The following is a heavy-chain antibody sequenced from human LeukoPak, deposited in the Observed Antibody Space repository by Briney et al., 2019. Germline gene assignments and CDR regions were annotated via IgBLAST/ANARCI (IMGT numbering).Heavy chain of an antibody. Sequence: ASVKVSCKASGYTFTGYYMHWVRQAPGQGLEWMGRINPNSGGTNYAQKFQGRVTVTRDTSISTAYMELSRLRSDDTAVYYCARECDFWSGYCNYWGQGTLVTVSS. D-gene: IGHD3-3*01. CDR3: ARECDFWSGYCNY. J-gene: IGHJ4*02. CDR2: INPNSGGT. CDR1: GYTFTGYY. V-gene: IGHV1-2*06.